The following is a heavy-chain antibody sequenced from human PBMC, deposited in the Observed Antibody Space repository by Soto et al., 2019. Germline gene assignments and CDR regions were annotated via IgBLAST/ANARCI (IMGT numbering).Heavy chain of an antibody. Sequence: SETLSLTCAVYGGSFSDYYWSWIRQPPGKGLEWIGEINHSGSTNYNPSLKSRVTISVDTSKNQFSLKLSSVTAADTAVYYCARGRYNWNYWGQGTLVTVSS. CDR1: GGSFSDYY. CDR3: ARGRYNWNY. V-gene: IGHV4-34*01. CDR2: INHSGST. J-gene: IGHJ4*02. D-gene: IGHD1-20*01.